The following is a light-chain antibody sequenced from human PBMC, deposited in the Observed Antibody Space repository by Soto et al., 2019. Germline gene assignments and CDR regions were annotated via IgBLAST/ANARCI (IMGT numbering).Light chain of an antibody. Sequence: EIVLTQSPGTLSLSPGERATLSCRASQSVSSSYLAWYQQKPGQAPRLLIYGASSRATGIPDRFSGSGSGTDFTLTISRLEPEDFAVYYCQQYGSSPPAVVFGPGTKVDIK. CDR1: QSVSSSY. CDR2: GAS. CDR3: QQYGSSPPAVV. V-gene: IGKV3-20*01. J-gene: IGKJ3*01.